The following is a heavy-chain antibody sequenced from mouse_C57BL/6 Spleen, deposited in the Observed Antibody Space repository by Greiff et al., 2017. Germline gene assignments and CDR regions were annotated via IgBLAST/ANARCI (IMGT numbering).Heavy chain of an antibody. CDR1: GYTFTEYT. J-gene: IGHJ2*01. V-gene: IGHV1-62-2*01. CDR3: ARHGPYGNYLDY. D-gene: IGHD2-1*01. Sequence: QVQLKESGAELVKPGASVKLSCKASGYTFTEYTIHWVKQRSGQGLEWIGWFYPGSGSIKYNEKFKDKDTLTADKSSSTVYMERSRLTSEDSAVYFCARHGPYGNYLDYWGQGTTLTVSS. CDR2: FYPGSGSI.